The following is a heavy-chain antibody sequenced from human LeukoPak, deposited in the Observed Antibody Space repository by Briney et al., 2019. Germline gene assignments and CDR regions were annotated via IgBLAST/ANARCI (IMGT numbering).Heavy chain of an antibody. Sequence: PSETLSLTCTVSGGSVSSGGYYWSWIRQHPGKGLEWIGYIYHNGNTNYNPSLKSRLTISVDMSKNHFSLKLNFVTAADTAIYYCARHKDFGDYPLDYWGQGILVSVSS. CDR3: ARHKDFGDYPLDY. J-gene: IGHJ4*02. CDR2: IYHNGNT. CDR1: GGSVSSGGYY. V-gene: IGHV4-61*08. D-gene: IGHD4-17*01.